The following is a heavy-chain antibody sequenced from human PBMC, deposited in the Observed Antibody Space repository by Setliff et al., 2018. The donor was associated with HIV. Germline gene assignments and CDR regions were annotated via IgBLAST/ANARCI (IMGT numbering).Heavy chain of an antibody. D-gene: IGHD3-3*01. V-gene: IGHV4-38-2*02. Sequence: SETLSLTCAVSGYSISSGYYWGWIRQPPGKGLEWIGSIYHSGSTYNNPSLKSRVTISVDASKNQFSLRAEDTAVYYCARDPFLAQGFWSGYYSDYWGQGTLVTVSS. J-gene: IGHJ4*02. CDR2: IYHSGST. CDR3: ARDPFLAQGFWSGYYSDY. CDR1: GYSISSGYY.